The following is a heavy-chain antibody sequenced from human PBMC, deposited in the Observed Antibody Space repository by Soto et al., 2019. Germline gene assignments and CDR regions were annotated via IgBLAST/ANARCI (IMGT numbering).Heavy chain of an antibody. CDR3: AKGAVTSIFAYFDY. Sequence: EVHLVESGGGLVQPGRSLRLSCAASGFTFDDYAMHWVRQFPGKGLEWVSSISWNSGNIVYADSVKGRFTISRDSANNSLYLEMNSLKTEDTALYYCAKGAVTSIFAYFDYWGQGTLVTVSS. CDR1: GFTFDDYA. D-gene: IGHD3-3*01. J-gene: IGHJ4*02. CDR2: ISWNSGNI. V-gene: IGHV3-9*01.